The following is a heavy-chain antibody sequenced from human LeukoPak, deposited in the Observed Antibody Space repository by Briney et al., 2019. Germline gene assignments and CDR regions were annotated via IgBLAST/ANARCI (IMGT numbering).Heavy chain of an antibody. CDR3: ATWATVTTYWYFDL. V-gene: IGHV1-24*01. CDR1: GYTLTELS. Sequence: ASVKVSCKVSGYTLTELSMHWERQAPGKGLEWMGGYDPEDGETIYAQKFQGRVTMTEDRSTDTAYMELSSLRSEDTAVYYCATWATVTTYWYFDLWGRGTLVTVSS. D-gene: IGHD1-1*01. CDR2: YDPEDGET. J-gene: IGHJ2*01.